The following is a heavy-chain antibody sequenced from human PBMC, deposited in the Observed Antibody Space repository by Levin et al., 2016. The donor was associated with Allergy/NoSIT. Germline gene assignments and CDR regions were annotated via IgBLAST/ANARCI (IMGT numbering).Heavy chain of an antibody. CDR3: ARDRIAAPGDFDY. CDR2: ISAYNGDT. Sequence: WVRQAPGQGLEWMGWISAYNGDTNYAQKLQGRVTMTTDTSTSTAYMELRSLRSDDTAVYYCARDRIAAPGDFDYWGQGTLVTVSS. D-gene: IGHD6-13*01. J-gene: IGHJ4*02. V-gene: IGHV1-18*01.